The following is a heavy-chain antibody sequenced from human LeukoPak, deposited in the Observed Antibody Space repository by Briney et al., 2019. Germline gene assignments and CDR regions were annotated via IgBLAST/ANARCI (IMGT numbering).Heavy chain of an antibody. CDR2: IYSSGNT. CDR3: ARVVRGGVFDH. V-gene: IGHV4-4*09. CDR1: GGSISSFY. J-gene: IGHJ4*02. D-gene: IGHD3-10*02. Sequence: SETLSLTCSVAGGSISSFYWNWIRQPPGKGLEWIGDIYSSGNTNYSPSLQSRVTISVDTSKNQFSLQLSSVTAADTAVYYCARVVRGGVFDHWGQGALVTVSS.